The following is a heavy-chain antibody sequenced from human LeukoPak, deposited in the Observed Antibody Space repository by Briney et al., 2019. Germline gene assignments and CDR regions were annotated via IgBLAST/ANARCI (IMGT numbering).Heavy chain of an antibody. CDR2: INPSGGST. Sequence: GASVKVSCKASGYTLTSYYMHWVRQAPGQGPEWMGIINPSGGSTNYAQKFQGRVTMTRDMSTRTVYMELSSLRFEDTAVYYCANQEWLRFNLNAFDIWGQGTMVTVSS. V-gene: IGHV1-46*01. CDR1: GYTLTSYY. J-gene: IGHJ3*02. D-gene: IGHD5-12*01. CDR3: ANQEWLRFNLNAFDI.